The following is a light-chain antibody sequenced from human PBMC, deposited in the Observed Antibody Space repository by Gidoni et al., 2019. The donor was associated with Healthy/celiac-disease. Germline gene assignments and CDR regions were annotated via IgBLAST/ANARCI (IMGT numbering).Light chain of an antibody. J-gene: IGLJ2*01. CDR2: EVS. CDR1: SSDVGDYNY. Sequence: SALTQPASVSGSPGQAITISCTGTSSDVGDYNYVSWYQQHPGNAPKLLIYEVSNRPSGVSNRFSGSKSGNTASLTISGLQAEDEADYYCSSYTSSSSVVFGGGTKLTVL. CDR3: SSYTSSSSVV. V-gene: IGLV2-14*01.